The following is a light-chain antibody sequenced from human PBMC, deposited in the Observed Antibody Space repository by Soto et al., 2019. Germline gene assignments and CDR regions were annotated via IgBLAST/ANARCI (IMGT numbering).Light chain of an antibody. CDR3: QQYATIPRT. Sequence: EIVLTQSPGTLSLSPGERATLSCRASQVVGSTYIAWYQQKPGQAPRLLIYGASSRATGIPDRFSGSGSGTDFTLTISRLDPEDFAVFYCQQYATIPRTFGQGTKVEIK. J-gene: IGKJ1*01. CDR2: GAS. CDR1: QVVGSTY. V-gene: IGKV3-20*01.